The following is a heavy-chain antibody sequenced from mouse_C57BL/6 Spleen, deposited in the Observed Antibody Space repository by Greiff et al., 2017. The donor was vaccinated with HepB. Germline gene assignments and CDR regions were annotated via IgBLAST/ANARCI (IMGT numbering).Heavy chain of an antibody. Sequence: EVKLQESGGGLVQPGGSMKLSCVASGFTFSNYWMNWVRQSPEKGLEWVAEIRLKSDDYVKHYAESVKGRFTISRDDSNSSVYLQMNNLRAEDTGIYYCWILLWGQGTTLTVSS. CDR2: IRLKSDDYVK. J-gene: IGHJ2*01. V-gene: IGHV6-6*02. CDR3: WILL. CDR1: GFTFSNYW.